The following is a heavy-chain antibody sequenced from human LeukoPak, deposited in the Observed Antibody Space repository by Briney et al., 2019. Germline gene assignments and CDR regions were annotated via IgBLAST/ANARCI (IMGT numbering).Heavy chain of an antibody. D-gene: IGHD3-22*01. CDR3: ARANYYDSSGSRAFDY. CDR1: GFTFSSYS. Sequence: GGSLRLSCAASGFTFSSYSMNWVRQAPGKGLEWVSSISSSSSYIYYADSVKGRFTISRDNSKNTLYLQMNSLRAEDTAVYYCARANYYDSSGSRAFDYWGQGTLVTVSS. CDR2: ISSSSSYI. V-gene: IGHV3-21*01. J-gene: IGHJ4*02.